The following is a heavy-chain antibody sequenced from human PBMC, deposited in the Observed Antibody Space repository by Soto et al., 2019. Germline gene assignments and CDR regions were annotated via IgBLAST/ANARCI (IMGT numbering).Heavy chain of an antibody. D-gene: IGHD3-3*01. CDR3: ARDYWSGDRYYYGMDV. V-gene: IGHV1-2*02. J-gene: IGHJ6*02. Sequence: VSCNACRYTFPAWYIHWVRQAPGQRLEWMGYINPNSGGPNYAQKFQGRVTMTRDTSISTAYMELSRLRSDDTAVYFCARDYWSGDRYYYGMDVWGQGTPVTVSS. CDR1: RYTFPAWY. CDR2: INPNSGGP.